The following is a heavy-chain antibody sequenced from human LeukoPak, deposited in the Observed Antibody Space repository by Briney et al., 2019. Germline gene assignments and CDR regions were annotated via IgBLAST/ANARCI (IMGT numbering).Heavy chain of an antibody. D-gene: IGHD5-24*01. V-gene: IGHV3-21*04. CDR2: ISSSSSYI. CDR1: GFTFSSYS. CDR3: SGLRDGYQVSFDY. J-gene: IGHJ4*02. Sequence: GGSLRLSCAASGFTFSSYSMNWVRQAPGKGLEWVSSISSSSSYIYYADSVKGRFTISRDDSKNTAYLQMNGLKTEDTAVYYCSGLRDGYQVSFDYWGQGTLVTVSS.